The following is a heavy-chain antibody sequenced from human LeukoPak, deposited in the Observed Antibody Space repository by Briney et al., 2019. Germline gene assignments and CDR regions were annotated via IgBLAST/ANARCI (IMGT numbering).Heavy chain of an antibody. D-gene: IGHD2-2*01. J-gene: IGHJ3*02. V-gene: IGHV3-48*04. CDR3: AKDMPPGGGWAFDI. Sequence: GGSLRLSCAASGFTFSSYSMNWVRQAPGKGLEWVSYISSSSTIYYADSVKGRFTISRDNSKNSLYLQMNSLRTEDTALYYCAKDMPPGGGWAFDIWGQGTMVTVSS. CDR2: ISSSSTI. CDR1: GFTFSSYS.